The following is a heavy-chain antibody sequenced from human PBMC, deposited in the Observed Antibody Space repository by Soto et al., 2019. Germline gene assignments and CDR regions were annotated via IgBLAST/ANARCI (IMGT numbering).Heavy chain of an antibody. J-gene: IGHJ2*01. Sequence: PGGSLRLSCAASGFTFSSYAMHWVRQAPGKGLEWVAVISYDGSDKYYADSVKGRFTISRHNSKNTLYLQMNSLRAEDTAVYYCARERRTITGTTSHWYFDLWGRGTLVTVSS. CDR1: GFTFSSYA. CDR3: ARERRTITGTTSHWYFDL. D-gene: IGHD1-7*01. V-gene: IGHV3-30*14. CDR2: ISYDGSDK.